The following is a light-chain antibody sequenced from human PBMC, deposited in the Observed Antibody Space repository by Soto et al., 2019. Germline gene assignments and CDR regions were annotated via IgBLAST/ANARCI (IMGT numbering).Light chain of an antibody. Sequence: QSALTQPASVSGSPGQSITISCTGTSSDVGGYNYVSWYQQHPGKAPKLMIYDVSNRPSGVSNRFSGSKSGNTASLTISGLPAEDEADYYCSSYTSSSNYVFGTGIKVTVL. CDR3: SSYTSSSNYV. CDR1: SSDVGGYNY. CDR2: DVS. J-gene: IGLJ1*01. V-gene: IGLV2-14*01.